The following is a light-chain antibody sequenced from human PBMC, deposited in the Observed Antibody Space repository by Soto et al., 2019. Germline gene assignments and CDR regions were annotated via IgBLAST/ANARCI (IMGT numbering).Light chain of an antibody. CDR2: GNT. CDR3: QSYDSSLNVI. Sequence: QAVVTQPPSVSGAPGQRVTISCTGSSSNIGAGYDVHWYQQLPGTAPKLLIYGNTNRPSGVPDQFSGSKSGTSASLAITGLQAEDEAHYYCQSYDSSLNVIFGGGTKLTVL. J-gene: IGLJ2*01. V-gene: IGLV1-40*01. CDR1: SSNIGAGYD.